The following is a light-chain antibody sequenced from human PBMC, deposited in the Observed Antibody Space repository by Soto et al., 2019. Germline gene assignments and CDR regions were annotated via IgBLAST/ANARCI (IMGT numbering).Light chain of an antibody. CDR3: QRYNGASYT. CDR2: AAS. J-gene: IGKJ2*01. Sequence: DFPMTQYPSSLSASVGDRVTITCRANQAISNYLAWYQQRPGRVPQVLIYAASTLQSGVPSRFSGRGSGSEFTLTINGLQPEDVGTYYCQRYNGASYTFGQGTKVEI. CDR1: QAISNY. V-gene: IGKV1-27*01.